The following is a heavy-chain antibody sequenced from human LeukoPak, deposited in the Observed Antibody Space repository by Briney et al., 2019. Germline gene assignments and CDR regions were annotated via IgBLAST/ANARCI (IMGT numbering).Heavy chain of an antibody. V-gene: IGHV3-7*03. CDR1: GFIFSSYW. CDR3: AKIRGQNYGDYVWYFDY. J-gene: IGHJ4*02. D-gene: IGHD4-17*01. Sequence: GGSLRLSCAASGFIFSSYWMSWVRQAPGKGLEWVANINQDGSGKYYVDSLKGRLTISRDNSKNSLYLQMNILRAEDTAVYYCAKIRGQNYGDYVWYFDYWGQGTLVTVSS. CDR2: INQDGSGK.